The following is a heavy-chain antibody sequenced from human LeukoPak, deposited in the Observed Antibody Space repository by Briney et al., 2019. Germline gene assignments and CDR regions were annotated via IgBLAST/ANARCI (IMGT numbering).Heavy chain of an antibody. CDR3: ANSDILTGYYKLDY. CDR1: GFTFSSYG. V-gene: IGHV3-30*18. CDR2: ISYDGSNK. Sequence: GGSLRLSCAASGFTFSSYGMHWVRQAPGKGLEWVAVISYDGSNKYYADSVKGRFTISRDNSKNTLYLQMNSLGAEDTAVYYCANSDILTGYYKLDYWGQGTLVTVSS. D-gene: IGHD3-9*01. J-gene: IGHJ4*02.